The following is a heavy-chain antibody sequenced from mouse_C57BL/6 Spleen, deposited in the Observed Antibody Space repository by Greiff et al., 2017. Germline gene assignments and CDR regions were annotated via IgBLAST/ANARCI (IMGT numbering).Heavy chain of an antibody. D-gene: IGHD1-1*01. J-gene: IGHJ2*01. CDR1: GYAFSSSW. CDR2: IYPGDGDT. CDR3: AREDYYGSSGDYFDY. Sequence: QVQLQQSGPELVKPGASVKISCKASGYAFSSSWMNWVKQRPGKGLEWIGRIYPGDGDTNYNGKFKGKATLTADKSSSTAYMQLSSLTSEDSAVYVCAREDYYGSSGDYFDYWGQGTTLTVSS. V-gene: IGHV1-82*01.